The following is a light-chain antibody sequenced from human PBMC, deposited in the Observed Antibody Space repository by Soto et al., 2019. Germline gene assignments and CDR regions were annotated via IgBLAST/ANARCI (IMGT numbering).Light chain of an antibody. J-gene: IGLJ2*01. CDR1: SSDVGGYNF. CDR3: SSYAGSDNAVV. CDR2: EVS. Sequence: QSVLTQPPSASGSPGQSVSMSCTGTSSDVGGYNFVSWYQQHPGKAPKVLIYEVSQRPSGVPDRFSGSKSGNTASLTVSGLQAEDEADYYGSSYAGSDNAVVFGGGTKLTVL. V-gene: IGLV2-8*01.